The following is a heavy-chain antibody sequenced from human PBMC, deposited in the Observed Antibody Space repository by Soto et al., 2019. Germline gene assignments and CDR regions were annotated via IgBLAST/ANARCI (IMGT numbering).Heavy chain of an antibody. J-gene: IGHJ6*02. V-gene: IGHV5-51*01. CDR1: GYSFTSYW. Sequence: ESLKISCKGSGYSFTSYWIGWVRQMPGKGLEWMGIIYPGDSNTRYSPSLQGQVTISVDKSISTAYLQWSSLKTTDTAMYYCARHAYDFWSGHPNPRYYYGMDVWGQGTTVTVSS. CDR2: IYPGDSNT. CDR3: ARHAYDFWSGHPNPRYYYGMDV. D-gene: IGHD3-3*01.